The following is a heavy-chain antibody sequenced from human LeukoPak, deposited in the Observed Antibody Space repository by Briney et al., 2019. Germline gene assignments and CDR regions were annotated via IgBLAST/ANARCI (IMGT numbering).Heavy chain of an antibody. CDR2: INSDSGGT. CDR1: GYTFTGHY. CDR3: ARGRVHSWSDAFDI. V-gene: IGHV1-2*02. Sequence: ASVNVSCKASGYTFTGHYMHGVRQAPGQGLDGMGWINSDSGGTKYAQKFQGSVIMTRVTSISTAYMELSRLKSDDTAVYYCARGRVHSWSDAFDIWGQGTTVTVSS. D-gene: IGHD1-1*01. J-gene: IGHJ3*02.